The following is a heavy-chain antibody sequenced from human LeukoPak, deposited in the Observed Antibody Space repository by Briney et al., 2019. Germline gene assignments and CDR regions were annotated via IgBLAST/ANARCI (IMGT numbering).Heavy chain of an antibody. CDR2: IYYSGST. D-gene: IGHD2-21*01. J-gene: IGHJ4*02. V-gene: IGHV4-39*01. Sequence: WVRQAPGKGLEWIGSIYYSGSTYYNPSLKSRVTISVDTSKNQFSLKLSSVTAADTAVYYCARHPARIAPFDYWGQGTLVTVSS. CDR3: ARHPARIAPFDY.